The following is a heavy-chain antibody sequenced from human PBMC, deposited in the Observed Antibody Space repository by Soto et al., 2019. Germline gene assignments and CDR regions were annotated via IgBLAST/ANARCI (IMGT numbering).Heavy chain of an antibody. CDR2: INHSGST. Sequence: SETLSLTCAVYGGSFSCYYWSWIRQPPGKGLEWIGEINHSGSTNYNPSLKSRVTISVDTSKNQFSLKLSSVTAADTAVYYCARXLIVVVPAAYGHRWFDPWGPGTLVTVSS. CDR3: ARXLIVVVPAAYGHRWFDP. D-gene: IGHD2-2*01. CDR1: GGSFSCYY. V-gene: IGHV4-34*01. J-gene: IGHJ5*02.